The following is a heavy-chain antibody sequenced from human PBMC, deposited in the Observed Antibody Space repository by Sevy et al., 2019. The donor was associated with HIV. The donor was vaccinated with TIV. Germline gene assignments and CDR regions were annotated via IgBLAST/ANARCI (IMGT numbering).Heavy chain of an antibody. J-gene: IGHJ4*02. CDR3: AKDLYYYEPKSFPAY. Sequence: GGSLRLSCVTSGFTSKKFGMHWVRQAPGKGPEWVAIISYDESKKYYADSVKGRFTISRDISKNTLYLQMDRLTTEDTAVYYCAKDLYYYEPKSFPAYWGKGTRVTVSS. CDR1: GFTSKKFG. CDR2: ISYDESKK. D-gene: IGHD3-16*01. V-gene: IGHV3-30*18.